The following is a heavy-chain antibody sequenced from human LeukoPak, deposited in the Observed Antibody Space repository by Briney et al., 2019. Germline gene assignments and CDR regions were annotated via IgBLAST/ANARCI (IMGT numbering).Heavy chain of an antibody. D-gene: IGHD3-10*01. CDR2: ISGSGGST. CDR1: GFTFSSYA. CDR3: AREIQGDDYFDY. V-gene: IGHV3-23*01. Sequence: GRSLRLSCAASGFTFSSYAMSWVRQAPGKGLEWVSAISGSGGSTYYADSVKGRFTISRDNSKNTLYLQMNSLRAEDTAVYYCAREIQGDDYFDYWGQGTLVTVSS. J-gene: IGHJ4*02.